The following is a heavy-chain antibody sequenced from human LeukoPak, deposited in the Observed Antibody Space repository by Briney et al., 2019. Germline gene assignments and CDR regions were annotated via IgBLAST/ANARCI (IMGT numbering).Heavy chain of an antibody. CDR3: ARDPRYCSSTSCDAPPVY. D-gene: IGHD2-2*01. CDR2: IIPILGIA. V-gene: IGHV1-69*04. J-gene: IGHJ4*02. CDR1: GGTFSSYA. Sequence: SVKVSCKASGGTFSSYAISWVRQAPGQGLEWMGRIIPILGIANYAQKFQGRVTITADKSTSTAYMELSSLRSEDTAVYYCARDPRYCSSTSCDAPPVYWGQGTLVTVSS.